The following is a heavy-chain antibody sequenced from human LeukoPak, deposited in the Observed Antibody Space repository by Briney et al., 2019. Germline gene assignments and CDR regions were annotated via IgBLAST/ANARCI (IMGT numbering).Heavy chain of an antibody. CDR2: ISNGGGSA. Sequence: GGSLRLSCAASGFTFSSYPMSWVRQAPGKGLQWVSAISNGGGSAYYADSVKGRFTISRDNANNSLYLQMTGLRAEDTAVYYCARGRGGDNSNWFDPWGPGTLVTVSS. D-gene: IGHD4-23*01. CDR1: GFTFSSYP. J-gene: IGHJ5*02. CDR3: ARGRGGDNSNWFDP. V-gene: IGHV3-23*01.